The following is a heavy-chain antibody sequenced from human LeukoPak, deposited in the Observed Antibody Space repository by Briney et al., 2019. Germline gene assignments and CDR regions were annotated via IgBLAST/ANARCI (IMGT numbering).Heavy chain of an antibody. CDR2: VSHSGSP. J-gene: IGHJ4*02. Sequence: SETLSPTCAVSGGSLTTYYWSWIRQPPGKGLEWIGYVSHSGSPNYSPSLKSRVTISGDTSRNHFSLKLSSVTAADTAVYYCARRFGSGDYFDYWGQGTLVTVSS. D-gene: IGHD2-15*01. CDR3: ARRFGSGDYFDY. CDR1: GGSLTTYY. V-gene: IGHV4-59*01.